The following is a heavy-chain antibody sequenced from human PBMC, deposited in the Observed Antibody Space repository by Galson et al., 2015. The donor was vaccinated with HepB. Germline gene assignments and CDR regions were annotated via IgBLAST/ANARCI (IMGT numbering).Heavy chain of an antibody. D-gene: IGHD3-10*01. CDR1: GDISANDN. Sequence: SCKASGDISANDNIHWVRQAPGQGLTWMGMINFSAGRTAYARKLEGRVTMTRDTSTRTVFMELNTLTSEDTAMYYCAYTSGKVGGFDPWGQGSLVTVSS. J-gene: IGHJ5*02. CDR2: INFSAGRT. CDR3: AYTSGKVGGFDP. V-gene: IGHV1-46*04.